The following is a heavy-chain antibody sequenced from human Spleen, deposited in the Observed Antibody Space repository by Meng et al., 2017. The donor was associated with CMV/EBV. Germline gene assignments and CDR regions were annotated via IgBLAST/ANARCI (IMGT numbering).Heavy chain of an antibody. CDR3: ARVVSGIDWLYH. CDR2: ISSSGSTI. V-gene: IGHV3-48*03. J-gene: IGHJ5*02. Sequence: GGSLRLSCAASGFTFSSYEMNWARQAPGKGLEWVSYISSSGSTIYYADSVKGRFTISRDNAKNSLYLQMNSLRAEDTAVYYCARVVSGIDWLYHWGQGTLVTVSS. CDR1: GFTFSSYE. D-gene: IGHD4-23*01.